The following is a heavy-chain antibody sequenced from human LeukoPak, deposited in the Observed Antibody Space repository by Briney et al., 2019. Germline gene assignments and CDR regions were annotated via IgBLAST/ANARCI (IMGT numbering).Heavy chain of an antibody. Sequence: SETLSLTCAVSGGSISSGGYSWSWIRQPPGKGLGWIGYIYHSGSTYYNPSLKSRVTISVDRSENQFSLKLSSVTAADTAVYYCARGGGIQLWYSYYFDYWGQGTLVTVSS. J-gene: IGHJ4*02. V-gene: IGHV4-30-2*01. CDR1: GGSISSGGYS. CDR3: ARGGGIQLWYSYYFDY. CDR2: IYHSGST. D-gene: IGHD5-18*01.